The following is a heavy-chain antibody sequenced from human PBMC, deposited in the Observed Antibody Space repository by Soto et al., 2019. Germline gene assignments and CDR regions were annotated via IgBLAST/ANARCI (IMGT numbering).Heavy chain of an antibody. CDR1: GYTFTSYA. CDR3: VSISSPSLDYHYVMDV. J-gene: IGHJ6*02. V-gene: IGHV1-3*01. Sequence: RASVKVSCKASGYTFTSYAMHWVRQAPGQRLEWMGWINAGNGNTKYSQKFQGRVTITRDTSASTAYMELSSLRSEDTAVYYCVSISSPSLDYHYVMDVWGQGTTVTVSS. D-gene: IGHD2-2*01. CDR2: INAGNGNT.